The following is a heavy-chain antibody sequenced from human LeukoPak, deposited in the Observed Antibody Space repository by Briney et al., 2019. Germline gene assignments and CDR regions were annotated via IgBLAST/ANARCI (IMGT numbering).Heavy chain of an antibody. J-gene: IGHJ4*02. CDR1: GFTFTNYG. CDR3: AKEYYDFWSGYYQTDY. CDR2: ISYDGSNK. Sequence: GGSLRLSCAASGFTFTNYGMHWVRQAPGKGLEWVAVISYDGSNKYYADSVKGRFTISRDNSKNTLYLQMNSLRAEDTAVYYCAKEYYDFWSGYYQTDYWGQGTLVTVSS. D-gene: IGHD3-3*01. V-gene: IGHV3-30*18.